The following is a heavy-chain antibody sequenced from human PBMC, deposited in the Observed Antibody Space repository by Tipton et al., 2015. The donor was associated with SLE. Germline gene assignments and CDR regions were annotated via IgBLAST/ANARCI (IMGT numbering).Heavy chain of an antibody. CDR2: IDYTGST. CDR1: GVSINSHH. Sequence: LRLSCTVSGVSINSHHWSWVRQPPGKGLEWIGYIDYTGSTKYNPSLRSRVTISLDKSKSQFSLNLRSVISADTALYYCVRAYRRDGMNVWGQGTTVAVFS. D-gene: IGHD5-24*01. V-gene: IGHV4-59*11. CDR3: VRAYRRDGMNV. J-gene: IGHJ6*02.